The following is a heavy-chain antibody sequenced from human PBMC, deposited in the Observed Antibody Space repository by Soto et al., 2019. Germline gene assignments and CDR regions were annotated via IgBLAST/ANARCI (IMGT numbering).Heavy chain of an antibody. CDR1: GFTVSSNY. CDR3: ARRIVVAVDDAFDI. V-gene: IGHV3-53*01. D-gene: IGHD6-19*01. J-gene: IGHJ3*02. Sequence: PGGSLRLSCAASGFTVSSNYMSWVRQGPGKGLEWVSVIYSGGSTYYADSVKGRFTISRENSTNTLYLQMISLRAEDTAVYYCARRIVVAVDDAFDIWGQGTMVTVSS. CDR2: IYSGGST.